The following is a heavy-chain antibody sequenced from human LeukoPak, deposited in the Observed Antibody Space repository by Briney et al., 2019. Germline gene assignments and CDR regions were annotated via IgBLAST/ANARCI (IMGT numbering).Heavy chain of an antibody. D-gene: IGHD5/OR15-5a*01. CDR1: GGSISGSSYY. CDR3: AREGGSVVRGGYYFDF. Sequence: SETLSLTCTVSGGSISGSSYYWGWIRQPPGKGLEWIGSIYYSGSTYYNPSLKSRVTISVDTSKNQFSLKLNSVTATDTAVYYCAREGGSVVRGGYYFDFWGQGTLVTVSS. J-gene: IGHJ4*02. V-gene: IGHV4-39*02. CDR2: IYYSGST.